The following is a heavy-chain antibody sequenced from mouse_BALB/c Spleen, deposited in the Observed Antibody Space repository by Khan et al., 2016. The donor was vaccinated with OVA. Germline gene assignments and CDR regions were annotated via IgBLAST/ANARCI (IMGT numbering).Heavy chain of an antibody. CDR2: IWSGGST. V-gene: IGHV2-2*02. CDR3: ARNYDYDEGLAY. CDR1: GFSLTTYG. Sequence: QVQLKQSGPGLVQPSQSLSITCTVSGFSLTTYGVHWVRQSPGKGLEWLGGIWSGGSTDYNAAFISRVSISKDSSKSQVFFKMDSLQVNDTAIDYCARNYDYDEGLAYWGQGTLVTVSA. D-gene: IGHD2-4*01. J-gene: IGHJ3*01.